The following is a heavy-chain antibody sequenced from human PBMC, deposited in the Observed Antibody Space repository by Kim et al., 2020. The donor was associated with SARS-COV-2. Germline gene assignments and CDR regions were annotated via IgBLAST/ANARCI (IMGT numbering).Heavy chain of an antibody. Sequence: SQTLSLTCAISGDSVSSNSAAWNWIRQSPSRGLEWLGRTYYRSKWYNDYAVSVKSRITINPDTSKNQFSLQLNSVTPEDTAVYYCARGVRVAPGIHGGAAAGKGSWFDPWGQGTLVTVSS. CDR2: TYYRSKWYN. J-gene: IGHJ5*02. CDR3: ARGVRVAPGIHGGAAAGKGSWFDP. V-gene: IGHV6-1*01. CDR1: GDSVSSNSAA. D-gene: IGHD6-13*01.